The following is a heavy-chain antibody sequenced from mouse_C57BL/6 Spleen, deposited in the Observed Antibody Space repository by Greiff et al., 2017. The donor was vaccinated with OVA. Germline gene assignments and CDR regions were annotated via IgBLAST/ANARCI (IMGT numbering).Heavy chain of an antibody. V-gene: IGHV1-69*01. CDR3: ARSLDGYYVSY. J-gene: IGHJ3*01. CDR1: GYTFTSYW. Sequence: VQLQQPGAELVMPGASVKLSCKASGYTFTSYWLLWVKQRPGQGLEWIGEIDPSDSYTNYNQKFKGKSTLTVDKSSSTAYMQLSSLTSEDSAVYYCARSLDGYYVSYWGQGTLVTVSA. CDR2: IDPSDSYT. D-gene: IGHD2-3*01.